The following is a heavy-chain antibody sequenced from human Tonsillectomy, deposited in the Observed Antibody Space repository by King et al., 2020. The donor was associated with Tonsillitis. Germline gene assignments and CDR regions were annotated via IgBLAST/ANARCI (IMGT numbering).Heavy chain of an antibody. V-gene: IGHV1-69*01. CDR1: GGTFSSYA. Sequence: QLVQSGAEVKKPGSSVKVSCKASGGTFSSYAISWVRQAPGQGLEWMGGIIPSFGTANYAQKFQSRVTITADESTSTAYMELSRLRSEDTAVYYCATPEYDSSGYLIVPSFDYWGQGTLVTVSS. CDR2: IIPSFGTA. D-gene: IGHD3-22*01. CDR3: ATPEYDSSGYLIVPSFDY. J-gene: IGHJ4*02.